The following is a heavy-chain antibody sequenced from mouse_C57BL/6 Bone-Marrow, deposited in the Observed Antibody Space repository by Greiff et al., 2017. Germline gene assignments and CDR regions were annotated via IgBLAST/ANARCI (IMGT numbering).Heavy chain of an antibody. D-gene: IGHD1-1*01. Sequence: VQLQQSGAELARPGASVKLSCKASGYTFTSYGISWVKQRTGQGLEWIGEIYPRSGNTYYNEKFKGKATLTADKSSSTAYMELRSLTSEDSAVYFCARRYGSSYEGFAYWGQGTLVTVSA. V-gene: IGHV1-81*01. J-gene: IGHJ3*01. CDR1: GYTFTSYG. CDR2: IYPRSGNT. CDR3: ARRYGSSYEGFAY.